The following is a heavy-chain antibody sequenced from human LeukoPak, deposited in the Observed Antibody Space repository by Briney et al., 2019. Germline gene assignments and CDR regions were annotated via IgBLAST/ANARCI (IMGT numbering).Heavy chain of an antibody. J-gene: IGHJ4*02. CDR3: ARWWPSNFDY. Sequence: GGSLRLSCAASGFTVSSNYMNWVRQAPGKGLEWVSYISSSSSTIYCADSVKGRFTISRDNAKNSLYLQMNSLRAEDTAVYYCARWWPSNFDYWGQGTLVTVSS. CDR1: GFTVSSNY. D-gene: IGHD2-15*01. CDR2: ISSSSSTI. V-gene: IGHV3-48*04.